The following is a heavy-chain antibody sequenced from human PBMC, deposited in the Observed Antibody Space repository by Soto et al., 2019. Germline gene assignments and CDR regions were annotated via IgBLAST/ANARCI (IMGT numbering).Heavy chain of an antibody. V-gene: IGHV2-70*11. CDR1: GFSLSTSGMC. Sequence: SGPTLVNPTQTLTLTCTFSGFSLSTSGMCVSWIRQPPGKALEWLARIDWDDDKYYSTSLKTRLTISKDTSKNQVVLTMTNMDPVDTATYYCARDSVALYYSYYGMDVWGKGTKVTV. CDR2: IDWDDDK. D-gene: IGHD2-21*01. J-gene: IGHJ6*04. CDR3: ARDSVALYYSYYGMDV.